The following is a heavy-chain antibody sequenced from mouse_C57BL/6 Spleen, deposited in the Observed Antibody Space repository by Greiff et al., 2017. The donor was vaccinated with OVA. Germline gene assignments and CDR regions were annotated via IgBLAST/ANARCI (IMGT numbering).Heavy chain of an antibody. CDR3: ARRWDEGYWYFDV. J-gene: IGHJ1*03. V-gene: IGHV1-64*01. D-gene: IGHD4-1*01. Sequence: QVQLQQPGAELVKPGASVKLSCKASGYTFTSYWMHWVKQRPGQGLEWIGMIHPNSGSTNYNEKFKSKATLTVDKSSSTAYMQLSSLTSEDSAVYYCARRWDEGYWYFDVWGTGPTVTVSS. CDR1: GYTFTSYW. CDR2: IHPNSGST.